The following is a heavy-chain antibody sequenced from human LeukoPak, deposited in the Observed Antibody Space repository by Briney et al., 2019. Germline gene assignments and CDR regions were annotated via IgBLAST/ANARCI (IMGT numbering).Heavy chain of an antibody. CDR2: IRSKANSYAT. D-gene: IGHD2-2*01. J-gene: IGHJ4*02. CDR1: GFTFSGSA. CDR3: TRPPPPLNCSSTSCFDY. V-gene: IGHV3-73*01. Sequence: GGSLRLSCAASGFTFSGSAMHWVRQASGKGLEWVGRIRSKANSYATAYAASVKGRFTISRDDSKNTAYLQMNSLKTEDTAVYYCTRPPPPLNCSSTSCFDYWGQGTLVTVSS.